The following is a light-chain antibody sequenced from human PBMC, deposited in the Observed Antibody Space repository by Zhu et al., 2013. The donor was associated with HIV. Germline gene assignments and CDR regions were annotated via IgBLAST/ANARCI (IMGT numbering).Light chain of an antibody. CDR3: QQANSFPLT. V-gene: IGKV1-12*01. J-gene: IGKJ4*01. CDR1: RGISSW. CDR2: AAS. Sequence: DIVMTQSPSSVSASVGDRVTITCRASRGISSWLAWYQQKPGKAPKLLIYAASSLQSGVPSRFSGSASGRDFTLIISSLQPEDFATYYCQQANSFPLTFGGGTKVEIK.